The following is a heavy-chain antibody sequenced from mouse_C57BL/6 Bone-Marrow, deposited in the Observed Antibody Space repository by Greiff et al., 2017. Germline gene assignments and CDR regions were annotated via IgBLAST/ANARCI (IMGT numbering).Heavy chain of an antibody. Sequence: QVQLQQSGAELVRPGASVTLSCKASGYTFTDYEMHWVKQTPVHGLEWIGAIDPETGGTAYNQKFKGKAILTADKSSSTAYMELRSLTSEDSAVYYCTSYYRNPPMAMDYWGQGTSVTVSS. CDR3: TSYYRNPPMAMDY. D-gene: IGHD2-1*01. V-gene: IGHV1-15*01. CDR2: IDPETGGT. CDR1: GYTFTDYE. J-gene: IGHJ4*01.